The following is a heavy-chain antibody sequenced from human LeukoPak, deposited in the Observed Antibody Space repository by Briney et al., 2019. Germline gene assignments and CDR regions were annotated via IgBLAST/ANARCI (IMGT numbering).Heavy chain of an antibody. CDR2: INHSGST. V-gene: IGHV4-34*01. D-gene: IGHD2-15*01. J-gene: IGHJ4*02. Sequence: SETLSLTCAVYGGSFSGYYWSWIRQPPGKGLEWIGEINHSGSTNYNPSLKSRVTISVDTSKNQFSLKLSSVTAADTAVYYCARRPDPLYCGGGSCYSYYFDYWGQGTLVTVSS. CDR3: ARRPDPLYCGGGSCYSYYFDY. CDR1: GGSFSGYY.